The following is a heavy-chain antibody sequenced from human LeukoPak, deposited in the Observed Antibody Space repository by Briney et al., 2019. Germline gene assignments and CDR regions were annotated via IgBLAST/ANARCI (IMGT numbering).Heavy chain of an antibody. V-gene: IGHV3-66*01. D-gene: IGHD3-22*01. CDR3: VGTFYYDINLKTFDY. Sequence: GGSLRLSCAASGFTFSSYGMSWVRQAPGKGLEWVSVIYGGGRTNYADSVKGRFTISRDNSKNTLYLQMNSLRAEDTAFYYCVGTFYYDINLKTFDYWGQGILVTVSS. CDR1: GFTFSSYG. CDR2: IYGGGRT. J-gene: IGHJ4*02.